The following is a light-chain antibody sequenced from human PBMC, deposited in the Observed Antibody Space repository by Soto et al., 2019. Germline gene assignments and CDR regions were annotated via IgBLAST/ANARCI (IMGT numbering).Light chain of an antibody. V-gene: IGKV2-30*01. CDR3: MQSTHWPPYT. CDR1: QSLAYIDGNTY. Sequence: EVVMTQSPLSLPVTLGQPASISCRSSQSLAYIDGNTYLTWFHQRPGQSPRRLIYYVSNRDSGVPDRFSGSRSGTDFTLKISSEEAEDAGIYYCMQSTHWPPYTFGQGTKLEIK. J-gene: IGKJ2*01. CDR2: YVS.